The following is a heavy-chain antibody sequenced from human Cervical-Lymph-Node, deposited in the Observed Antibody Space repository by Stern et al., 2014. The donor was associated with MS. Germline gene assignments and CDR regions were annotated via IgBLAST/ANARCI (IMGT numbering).Heavy chain of an antibody. J-gene: IGHJ3*02. Sequence: QVQLQESGSGLVKPSQTLSLTCAVSGGSISSGGYSWSWIRQPPGNGLEWIGIIFHSGSTYYNPSLKSRVTISVARSKNQFSLKLSSATAADTAVYYCARSSTVTPNAFDIWGQGTMVTVSS. D-gene: IGHD4-17*01. CDR2: IFHSGST. V-gene: IGHV4-30-2*01. CDR1: GGSISSGGYS. CDR3: ARSSTVTPNAFDI.